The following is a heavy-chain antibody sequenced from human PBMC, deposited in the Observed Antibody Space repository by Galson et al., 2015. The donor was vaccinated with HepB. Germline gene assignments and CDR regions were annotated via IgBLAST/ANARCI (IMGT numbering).Heavy chain of an antibody. V-gene: IGHV3-49*03. CDR3: TSDHGYSGYDYIDYYYYMDV. CDR1: GFTFGDYA. CDR2: IRSKAYGGTT. D-gene: IGHD5-12*01. J-gene: IGHJ6*03. Sequence: SLRLSCAASGFTFGDYAMSWFRQAPGKGLEWVGFIRSKAYGGTTEYAASVRGKFTISRDDSKSIAYLQMNSLKTEDTAVYYCTSDHGYSGYDYIDYYYYMDVWGKGTTVTVSS.